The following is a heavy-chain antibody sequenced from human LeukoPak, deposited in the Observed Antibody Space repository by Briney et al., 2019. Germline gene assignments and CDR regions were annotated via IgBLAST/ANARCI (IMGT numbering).Heavy chain of an antibody. V-gene: IGHV4-59*12. CDR1: GDSISNFY. CDR3: AREAVHYGSGSHDY. CDR2: IYYSEST. J-gene: IGHJ4*02. D-gene: IGHD3-10*01. Sequence: SETLSLTCSVFGDSISNFYWSWIRQPPGKGLEWIGYIYYSESTNYNPSLESRVTMSLDTSKNQFSLNLSSVTAADTAMYYCAREAVHYGSGSHDYWGQGTLVAVSS.